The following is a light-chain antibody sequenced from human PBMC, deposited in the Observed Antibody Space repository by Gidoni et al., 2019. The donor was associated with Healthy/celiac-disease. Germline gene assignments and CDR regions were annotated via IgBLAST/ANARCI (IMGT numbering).Light chain of an antibody. V-gene: IGLV2-11*01. J-gene: IGLJ2*01. Sequence: QSALTQPRSVSGSPGQSVTISCTGTSSDVGGYNYVSWYQQPPGQAPKLMLYDVSKRPSGVPDRFSGSKSGNTASLTISGLQAEDEADYYCCSYAGSYTLVFGGGTKLTVL. CDR3: CSYAGSYTLV. CDR1: SSDVGGYNY. CDR2: DVS.